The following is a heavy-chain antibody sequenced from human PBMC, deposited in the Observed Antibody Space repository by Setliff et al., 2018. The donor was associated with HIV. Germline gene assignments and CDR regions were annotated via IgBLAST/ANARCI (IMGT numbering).Heavy chain of an antibody. CDR3: ARDLPELTGRSFDP. CDR2: IYYSGST. CDR1: GGSISSSSYY. D-gene: IGHD7-27*01. V-gene: IGHV4-39*07. Sequence: SETLSLTCTVSGGSISSSSYYWGWIRQPPGKGLEWIGSIYYSGSTNYNPSLKSRVTMSIDTSKNHFSLRLTSVTAADTAVYYCARDLPELTGRSFDPWGQGIQVTVSS. J-gene: IGHJ5*02.